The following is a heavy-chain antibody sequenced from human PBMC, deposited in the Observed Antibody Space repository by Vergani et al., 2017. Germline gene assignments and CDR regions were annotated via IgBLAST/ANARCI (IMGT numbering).Heavy chain of an antibody. D-gene: IGHD3-16*02. CDR1: GGSISSGDYY. Sequence: QVQLQESGPGLVKPSQTLSLTCTVSGGSISSGDYYWSWIRQPPGKGLEWIGYIYHSGSTYYNPSLKSRVTISVETSKNQFSLKLSSVTAADTAGYYCARDVQNRDYDYVWGSYRFNWFDPWGQGTLVTVSS. V-gene: IGHV4-30-4*01. CDR2: IYHSGST. J-gene: IGHJ5*02. CDR3: ARDVQNRDYDYVWGSYRFNWFDP.